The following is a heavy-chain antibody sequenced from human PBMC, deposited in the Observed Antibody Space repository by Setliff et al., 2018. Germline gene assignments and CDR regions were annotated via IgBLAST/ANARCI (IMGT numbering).Heavy chain of an antibody. D-gene: IGHD5-12*01. CDR2: IYYSGSS. CDR1: GGSISSPSYF. V-gene: IGHV4-39*01. CDR3: ARHYGGGYKHFDY. Sequence: SETLSLTCTVSGGSISSPSYFWGWVRQPPGKEMEWIATIYYSGSSYYNPSLKSRLTISVDTSKNLFSLKLSSVTTAATAVYYCARHYGGGYKHFDYWGQGTLVTVSS. J-gene: IGHJ4*02.